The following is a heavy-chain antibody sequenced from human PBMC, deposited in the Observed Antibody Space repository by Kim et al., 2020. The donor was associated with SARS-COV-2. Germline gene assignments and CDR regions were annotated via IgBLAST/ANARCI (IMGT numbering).Heavy chain of an antibody. D-gene: IGHD3-3*01. Sequence: YADSGKGRFTISRDNSKNTLYLQMNSLRAEDTAVYYCAKSITLKPSFFDYWGQGTLVTVSS. J-gene: IGHJ4*02. CDR3: AKSITLKPSFFDY. V-gene: IGHV3-23*01.